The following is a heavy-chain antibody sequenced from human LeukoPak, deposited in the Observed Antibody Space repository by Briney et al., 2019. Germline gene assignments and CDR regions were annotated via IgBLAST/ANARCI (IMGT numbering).Heavy chain of an antibody. CDR1: GFTFSSYV. CDR3: ARAPAYCSGGSCHFSY. Sequence: GGSLRLSCAASGFTFSSYVMHWVRQAPGKGLEWVALISNDGANTYYTDSVTGRLTISRDNSNNTLYLQMTSLRTDDTAVYYCARAPAYCSGGSCHFSYWGQGTLGTASS. CDR2: ISNDGANT. V-gene: IGHV3-30-3*01. D-gene: IGHD2-15*01. J-gene: IGHJ4*02.